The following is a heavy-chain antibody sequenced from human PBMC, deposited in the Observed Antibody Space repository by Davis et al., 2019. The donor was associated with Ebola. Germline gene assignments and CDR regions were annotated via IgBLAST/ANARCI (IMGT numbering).Heavy chain of an antibody. CDR1: GYTFTGNY. V-gene: IGHV1-2*02. Sequence: ASVKVSCKATGYTFTGNYFHWVRQAPGQGLEWMGWINPHNGGANYAQNFQGRVTMTWDMSISTAYMELSRLQSDDTAIYYCASAPYGSDWEYFFDDWGQGTLVTVSS. CDR2: INPHNGGA. CDR3: ASAPYGSDWEYFFDD. D-gene: IGHD6-25*01. J-gene: IGHJ4*02.